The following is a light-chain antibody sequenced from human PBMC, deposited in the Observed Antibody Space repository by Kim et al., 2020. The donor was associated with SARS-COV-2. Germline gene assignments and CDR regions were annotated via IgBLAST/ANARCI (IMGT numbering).Light chain of an antibody. CDR2: GSS. J-gene: IGLJ3*02. V-gene: IGLV7-46*01. CDR1: TGAVTSGHY. Sequence: PGGTVTTTCGSRTGAVTSGHYPFWFQQKPGQAPRTLIYGSSSKHSWTPARFSGSVLGGKAALTLSGAQPEDEAEYYCLLTHSGVGVIGGGTKLTVL. CDR3: LLTHSGVGV.